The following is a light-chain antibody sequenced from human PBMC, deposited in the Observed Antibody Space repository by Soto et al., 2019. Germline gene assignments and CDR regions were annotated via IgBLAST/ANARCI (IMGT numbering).Light chain of an antibody. CDR3: QQSYSSPLT. CDR1: QSISSY. V-gene: IGKV1-39*01. J-gene: IGKJ4*01. Sequence: DIQMTQSPSSLSASVGDRVTITCRASQSISSYLNWYQQKPGKAPKFLIYAASSLQSGVPSRFSGSGSGTDFTLTISSLQPEDFATYYGQQSYSSPLTFGGGTKVEIK. CDR2: AAS.